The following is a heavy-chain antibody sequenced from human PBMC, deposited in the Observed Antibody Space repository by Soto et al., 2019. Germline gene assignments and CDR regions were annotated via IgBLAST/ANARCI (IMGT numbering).Heavy chain of an antibody. CDR1: GGSISGSY. J-gene: IGHJ4*02. CDR2: VYYTGST. CDR3: ARSVAVPGAHIDY. Sequence: SETLSLTCSVSGGSISGSYWSWIRQSPGKGLEWLGYVYYTGSTNYSPSLRSRVSISVDTSKNEFSLRLSSVTAADAAVYFCARSVAVPGAHIDYWGQGTQVTVSS. D-gene: IGHD6-19*01. V-gene: IGHV4-59*01.